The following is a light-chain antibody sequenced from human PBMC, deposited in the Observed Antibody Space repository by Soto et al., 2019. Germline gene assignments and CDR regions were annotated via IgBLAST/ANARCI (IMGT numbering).Light chain of an antibody. Sequence: QSALTQPASVSGSPGQSITISCTGTSSDVGGYNYVSWYQQHPGKAPKLMIYDVSNRPSGVSNRFSGSKSGTTASLTISGLQAEDEADYYCCSYTSSSTLYVFGTGTKVTVL. J-gene: IGLJ1*01. CDR2: DVS. CDR3: CSYTSSSTLYV. CDR1: SSDVGGYNY. V-gene: IGLV2-14*01.